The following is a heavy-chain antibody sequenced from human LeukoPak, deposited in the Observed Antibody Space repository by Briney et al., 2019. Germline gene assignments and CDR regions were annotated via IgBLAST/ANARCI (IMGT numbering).Heavy chain of an antibody. D-gene: IGHD1-1*01. CDR3: ASRKLGNDY. CDR1: GGSVSDYY. J-gene: IGHJ4*02. V-gene: IGHV4-59*02. Sequence: PSETLSLTCTVSGGSVSDYYWGWIRQSPGKGLEWIGHIYYTGTSYNPSLKSRVTISAHTSKHQFSLNLSSVTAADTAVYYCASRKLGNDYWGQGTLVTVSS. CDR2: IYYTGT.